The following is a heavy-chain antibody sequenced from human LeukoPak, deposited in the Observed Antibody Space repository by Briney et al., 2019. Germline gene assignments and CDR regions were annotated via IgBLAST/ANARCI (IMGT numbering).Heavy chain of an antibody. V-gene: IGHV4-4*07. Sequence: SETLSLTCTVSGGSISSYYWSWIRQPAGKGLEWIGHIYTSGSTNYNPSLKSRVTMSVDTSKNQFSLKLSSVTAADTAVYYCARDRRSGYSSSWYYFDYWGQGTLVTVSS. CDR3: ARDRRSGYSSSWYYFDY. J-gene: IGHJ4*02. CDR2: IYTSGST. CDR1: GGSISSYY. D-gene: IGHD6-13*01.